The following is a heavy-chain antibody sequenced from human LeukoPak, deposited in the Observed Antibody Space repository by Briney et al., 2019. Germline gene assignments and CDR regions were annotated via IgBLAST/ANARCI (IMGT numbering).Heavy chain of an antibody. Sequence: SETLSLTCAVYGGSLSNYYWSWIRQPPGKGLEWIGEINHSGSTNYSPSLKSRVTISVDTSKNQFSLKLSSVTAADTAVYYCARHSIVYCSSTSCYAFDIWGQGTMVTVSS. V-gene: IGHV4-34*01. CDR3: ARHSIVYCSSTSCYAFDI. J-gene: IGHJ3*02. D-gene: IGHD2-2*01. CDR1: GGSLSNYY. CDR2: INHSGST.